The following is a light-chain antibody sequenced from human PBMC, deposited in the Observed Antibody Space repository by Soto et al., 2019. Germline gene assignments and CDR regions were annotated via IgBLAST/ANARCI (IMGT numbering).Light chain of an antibody. CDR2: SVS. J-gene: IGKJ1*01. CDR1: QSVDFY. V-gene: IGKV1-39*01. CDR3: QQTDRSPS. Sequence: DIPMTQSPSSLSASVGDRVTITCRASQSVDFYVNWYQQTPGKAPKLLIHSVSALQSGVPSRFSGSGSGSDFTLTISSLQPEDYGTYYCQQTDRSPSFGQGTTVEV.